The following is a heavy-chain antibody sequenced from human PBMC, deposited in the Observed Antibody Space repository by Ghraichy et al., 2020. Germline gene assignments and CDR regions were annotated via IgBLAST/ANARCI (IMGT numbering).Heavy chain of an antibody. Sequence: GGSLRLSCAASGFTVSSNYMSWVRQAPGKGLEWVSVIYSGGSTYYADSVKGRFTISRDNSKNTLYLQMNSLRAEDTAVYYCARDIMDTAMPPYGDYWGQGTLVTVSS. V-gene: IGHV3-66*01. J-gene: IGHJ4*02. CDR2: IYSGGST. D-gene: IGHD5-18*01. CDR1: GFTVSSNY. CDR3: ARDIMDTAMPPYGDY.